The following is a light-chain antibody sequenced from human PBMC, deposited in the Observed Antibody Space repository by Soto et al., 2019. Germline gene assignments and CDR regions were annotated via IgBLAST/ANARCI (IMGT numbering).Light chain of an antibody. V-gene: IGKV3-20*01. CDR1: QSLSSSQ. CDR2: GAS. CDR3: QQYDSSPST. J-gene: IGKJ5*01. Sequence: EIVLTQSPGTLSLSPGERVTLPCRASQSLSSSQLAWYQQKLGQAPRLLIYGASSRATDIPDRFSGSGSGTDFTLTISRLEPEDFAVYYCQQYDSSPSTFGQGTRLEIK.